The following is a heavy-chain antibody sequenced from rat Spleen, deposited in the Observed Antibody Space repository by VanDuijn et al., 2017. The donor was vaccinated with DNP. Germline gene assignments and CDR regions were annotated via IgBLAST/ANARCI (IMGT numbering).Heavy chain of an antibody. J-gene: IGHJ2*01. CDR3: ATEDYGYPFAY. D-gene: IGHD1-6*01. V-gene: IGHV5S10*01. CDR2: IIYDGSGA. Sequence: EVQLVESGGGLVQPGRSLKLSCAASGLTFSDYSMAWVRQAPKKGLEWVATIIYDGSGAYYGDSVTGRFTISRDNAKRTLYLQMDSLTSEDTATYYCATEDYGYPFAYWGQGVMVTVSS. CDR1: GLTFSDYS.